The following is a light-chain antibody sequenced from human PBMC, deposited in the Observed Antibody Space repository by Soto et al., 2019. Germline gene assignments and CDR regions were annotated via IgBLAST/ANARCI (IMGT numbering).Light chain of an antibody. V-gene: IGKV3-15*01. CDR2: SAS. CDR1: QSVSSN. Sequence: EIVMTQSPATLSVSPGERAIISCRASQSVSSNLAWYQQKPGQAPMLLIYSASTRASDIPAGFSGSGYGTESTLTISSLHSEDFAAYYCQQYNNGPLTFGQGTRLEI. CDR3: QQYNNGPLT. J-gene: IGKJ5*01.